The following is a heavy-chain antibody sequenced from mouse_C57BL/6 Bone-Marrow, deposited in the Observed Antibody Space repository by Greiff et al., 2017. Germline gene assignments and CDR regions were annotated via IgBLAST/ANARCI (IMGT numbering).Heavy chain of an antibody. D-gene: IGHD1-1*01. J-gene: IGHJ1*03. V-gene: IGHV1-62-2*01. CDR2: FYPGSGRR. CDR1: GYTFTEYT. CDR3: ARHGTTVVARYWYFDV. Sequence: VKLQESGAELVKPGASVKLSCKASGYTFTEYTIHWVKQRSGQGLEWLGWFYPGSGRRKYNAKFKDKATLNADKSSSTVYMELSRLTSEDSAVYFCARHGTTVVARYWYFDVWGTGTTVTVSS.